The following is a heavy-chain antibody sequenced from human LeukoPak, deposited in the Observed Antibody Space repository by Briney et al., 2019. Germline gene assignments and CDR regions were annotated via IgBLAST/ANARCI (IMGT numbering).Heavy chain of an antibody. CDR1: GFRVSDYY. J-gene: IGHJ4*02. V-gene: IGHV3-66*02. CDR3: ARGPPNYYDSSGYFYL. CDR2: IRDSGEA. D-gene: IGHD3-22*01. Sequence: PGGSLRLSCAVSGFRVSDYYMSWVRQAPGKGLEWVGLIRDSGEAFYADFARGRFAISRDESENTLYLQMNSLRVEGTAVYFCARGPPNYYDSSGYFYLWGQGTLVTVSS.